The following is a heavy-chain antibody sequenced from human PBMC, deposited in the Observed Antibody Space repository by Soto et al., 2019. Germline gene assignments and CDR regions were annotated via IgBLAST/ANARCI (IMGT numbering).Heavy chain of an antibody. D-gene: IGHD3-10*01. CDR2: VNPILSMS. CDR1: GDTFSVYT. J-gene: IGHJ4*02. V-gene: IGHV1-69*02. Sequence: QVQLVQSGAELKKPGSSVKVSCKASGDTFSVYTINWVRQAPGLVVEWMGRVNPILSMSNYAQKFQGRVTMTADKSTSTAYMELRSLRSEDTAFYYCATSYGSGYRAFDYWGQGALVTVSS. CDR3: ATSYGSGYRAFDY.